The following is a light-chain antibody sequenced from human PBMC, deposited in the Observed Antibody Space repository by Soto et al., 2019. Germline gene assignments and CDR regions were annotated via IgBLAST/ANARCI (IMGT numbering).Light chain of an antibody. CDR1: QSISSW. Sequence: DIQMTQSPATLSASVGDRVTITCRASQSISSWLDWYQQKPGKVPKLLIDDASSLESGVPSRFSGSGSGTEFTLTISSLQPDDFATYYFQQYNTYPWTFCQGTKVEIK. V-gene: IGKV1-5*01. J-gene: IGKJ1*01. CDR3: QQYNTYPWT. CDR2: DAS.